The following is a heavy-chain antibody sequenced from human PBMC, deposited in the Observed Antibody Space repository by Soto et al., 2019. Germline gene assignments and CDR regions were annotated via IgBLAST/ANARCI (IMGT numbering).Heavy chain of an antibody. Sequence: SETLSLTCTVSGGSITNYYWSWIRQTPGKGLEWIGYISYSGITSYNPSLRSRVTVSVDTSKNQFSLRLSSVTAADTAVYHCARELQYRRWLFDYWGQGTLVTVSS. CDR3: ARELQYRRWLFDY. CDR2: ISYSGIT. CDR1: GGSITNYY. V-gene: IGHV4-59*01. J-gene: IGHJ4*02. D-gene: IGHD6-6*01.